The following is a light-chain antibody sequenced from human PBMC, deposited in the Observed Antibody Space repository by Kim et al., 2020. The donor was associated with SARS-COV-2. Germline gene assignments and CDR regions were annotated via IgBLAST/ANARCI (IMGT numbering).Light chain of an antibody. Sequence: ALGQTVRIKCQGDSLRNYYASWYQQKPGQAPVVVIYGKNNRLSGIPDRFSGSTSGNTASLTITGAQAEDEAVYYCNSRDSSTNHLVFGGGTKVTVL. CDR2: GKN. CDR1: SLRNYY. CDR3: NSRDSSTNHLV. J-gene: IGLJ2*01. V-gene: IGLV3-19*01.